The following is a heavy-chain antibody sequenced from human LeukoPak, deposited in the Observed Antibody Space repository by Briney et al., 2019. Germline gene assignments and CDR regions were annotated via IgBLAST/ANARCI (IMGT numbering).Heavy chain of an antibody. CDR1: GFTFSDSA. CDR3: ARAGGSGSYWMYNWFDP. V-gene: IGHV3-30-3*01. J-gene: IGHJ5*02. Sequence: SGGSLRLSCAASGFTFSDSAMHWVRQAPGKGLEWVAVISYEGSNEYYADSVKGRLTISRDNSKNTLYLKMNSLKSDDTAVYYCARAGGSGSYWMYNWFDPWGQGTLVTVSS. D-gene: IGHD3-10*01. CDR2: ISYEGSNE.